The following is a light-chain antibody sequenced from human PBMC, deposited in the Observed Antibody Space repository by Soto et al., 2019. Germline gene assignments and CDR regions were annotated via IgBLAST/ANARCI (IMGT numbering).Light chain of an antibody. Sequence: DIVMTQSPATLSVSPGEGATLSCRASQSVSSNLAWYQQKRGQAPRLLIYGASTRATGIPARFSGSGSGTDFTLTISRLEPEDFAVYYCQQYGSSGTFGQGTKVDIK. CDR3: QQYGSSGT. CDR1: QSVSSN. V-gene: IGKV3-15*01. CDR2: GAS. J-gene: IGKJ1*01.